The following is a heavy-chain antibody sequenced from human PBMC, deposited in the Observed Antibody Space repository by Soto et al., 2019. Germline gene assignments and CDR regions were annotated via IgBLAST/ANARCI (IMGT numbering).Heavy chain of an antibody. D-gene: IGHD2-21*02. CDR3: ARSEAYCGGDCYGGDYYYYYGMDV. J-gene: IGHJ6*02. CDR2: ISGSSSTI. V-gene: IGHV3-48*02. CDR1: GFSFSSYA. Sequence: GGSLRLSCAASGFSFSSYAMSWVRQAPGKGLEWVSAISGSSSTIYYADSVKGRFTISRDNAKNSLYLQMNSLRDEDTAVYYCARSEAYCGGDCYGGDYYYYYGMDVWGQGTTVTVSS.